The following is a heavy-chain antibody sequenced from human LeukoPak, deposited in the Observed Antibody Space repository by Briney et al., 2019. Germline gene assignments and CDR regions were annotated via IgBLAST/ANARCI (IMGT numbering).Heavy chain of an antibody. CDR1: GFTFSSYW. D-gene: IGHD3-22*01. Sequence: GGSLRLSCAASGFTFSSYWMHWVRQAPGKGLVWVSRINSDGSSTSYADSVKGRFTISRDNAKNSLYLQLNSLRPEDTAVYYCARDYYDSSGPFDYWGQGTLVTVSS. CDR2: INSDGSST. CDR3: ARDYYDSSGPFDY. J-gene: IGHJ4*02. V-gene: IGHV3-74*01.